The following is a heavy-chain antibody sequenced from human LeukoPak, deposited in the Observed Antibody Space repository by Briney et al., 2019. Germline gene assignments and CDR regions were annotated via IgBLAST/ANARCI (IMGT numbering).Heavy chain of an antibody. CDR3: ARDEIVSGASDI. CDR2: ISSSGSTI. V-gene: IGHV3-48*03. Sequence: PGGSLRLSCAASGFAFSSYEMNWVRQAPGKGLEWVSYISSSGSTIYDADSVKGRFTISRDNAKNSLYLQMNSLRAEDTAIYYCARDEIVSGASDIWGRGTMVTVSS. D-gene: IGHD5/OR15-5a*01. CDR1: GFAFSSYE. J-gene: IGHJ3*02.